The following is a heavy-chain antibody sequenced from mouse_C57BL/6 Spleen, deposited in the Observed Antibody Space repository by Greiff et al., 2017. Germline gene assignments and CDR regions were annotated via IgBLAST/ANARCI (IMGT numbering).Heavy chain of an antibody. CDR3: ARFPYDYGSSCGYFDV. V-gene: IGHV1-64*01. CDR2: IHPNSGST. CDR1: GYTFTSYW. J-gene: IGHJ1*03. Sequence: VKLQQPGAELVKPGASVKLSCKASGYTFTSYWMPWVKQRPGQGLEWIGMIHPNSGSTNYNEKFKSKATLTVDKSSSTAYMQLSSLTSEDSAVXYWARFPYDYGSSCGYFDVWGTGTTVTVSS. D-gene: IGHD1-1*01.